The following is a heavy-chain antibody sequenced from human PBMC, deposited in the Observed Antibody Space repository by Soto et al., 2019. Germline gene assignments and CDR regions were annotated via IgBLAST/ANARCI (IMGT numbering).Heavy chain of an antibody. CDR2: ISSSSSYI. V-gene: IGHV3-21*01. J-gene: IGHJ6*02. D-gene: IGHD3-22*01. CDR3: AREGSGSYYHYYYYGMDV. CDR1: GFTFSSYS. Sequence: EVQLVESGGGLVKPGGSLRLSCAASGFTFSSYSMNWVRQAPGKGLEWVSSISSSSSYIYYADSVKGRFTISRDNAKNSLYRQMNSLRAEDTAVYYCAREGSGSYYHYYYYGMDVWCQGTTVTVSS.